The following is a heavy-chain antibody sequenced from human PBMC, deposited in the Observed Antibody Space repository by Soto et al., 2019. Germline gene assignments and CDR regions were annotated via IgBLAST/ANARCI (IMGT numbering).Heavy chain of an antibody. J-gene: IGHJ4*02. V-gene: IGHV1-24*01. CDR3: ATDLVWHYHDGSGGYYYTFDY. CDR2: FDPEDGET. CDR1: GYTLTELS. Sequence: ASVKVSCKVSGYTLTELSMHWVRQAPGKGLEWMGGFDPEDGETIYAQKFQGRVTMTEDTSTDTAYMELSSLRSEDTAVYYCATDLVWHYHDGSGGYYYTFDYWGQGTLVTVSS. D-gene: IGHD3-22*01.